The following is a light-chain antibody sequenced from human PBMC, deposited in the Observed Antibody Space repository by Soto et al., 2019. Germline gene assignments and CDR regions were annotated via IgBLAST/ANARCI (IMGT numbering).Light chain of an antibody. Sequence: QSVMSQPASVSGSPGPAITISCTGTSSDVGSYNLVSWYQQHPGKAPNLMIYEGSKRPSGVSNRFSGSKSGSTASLTISGLHADYGADYYCCPYGGSSTAGVFGTGTKGTVL. CDR1: SSDVGSYNL. J-gene: IGLJ1*01. CDR2: EGS. V-gene: IGLV2-23*01. CDR3: CPYGGSSTAGV.